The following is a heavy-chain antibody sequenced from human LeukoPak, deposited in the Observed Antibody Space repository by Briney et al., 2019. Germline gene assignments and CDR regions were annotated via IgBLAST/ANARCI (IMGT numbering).Heavy chain of an antibody. D-gene: IGHD6-13*01. J-gene: IGHJ3*02. CDR1: GYTFTSYG. CDR3: ARSTIAAAAHDAFDI. Sequence: ASVKVSCKASGYTFTSYGISWVRQAPGQGLEWMGWISAYNGNTNYAQKLQGRVTMTTDTSTSTAYMELRSLRSDDTAAYYCARSTIAAAAHDAFDIWGQGTMVTVSS. CDR2: ISAYNGNT. V-gene: IGHV1-18*01.